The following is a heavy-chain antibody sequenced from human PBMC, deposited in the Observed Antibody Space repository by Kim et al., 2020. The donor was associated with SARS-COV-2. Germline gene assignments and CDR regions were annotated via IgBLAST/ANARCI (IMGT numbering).Heavy chain of an antibody. V-gene: IGHV1-2*06. CDR3: ARGSSWY. CDR2: VSPKSGGT. J-gene: IGHJ4*02. CDR1: GYTFTDYY. D-gene: IGHD6-13*01. Sequence: ASVKVSCKASGYTFTDYYIYWMRQAPGKGLEWVGRVSPKSGGTNYAQKFQGRVTMTTDMSISTAYMELTSLRSDDTAVYYCARGSSWYLGQGTLVTVSS.